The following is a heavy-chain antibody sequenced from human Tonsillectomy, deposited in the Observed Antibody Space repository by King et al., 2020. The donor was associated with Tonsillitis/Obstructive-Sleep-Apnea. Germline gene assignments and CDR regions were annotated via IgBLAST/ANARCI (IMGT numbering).Heavy chain of an antibody. CDR3: ARVSKLLMPDAFDF. CDR2: INTNTGNL. J-gene: IGHJ3*01. Sequence: AQLVQSGSELKKPGASVKISCKASGYTSSSYPINWVRQAPGQGPEWMGRINTNTGNLVYAQGFTGRFVFSVDSSVTTAYLQINSLKAEDRAVYYCARVSKLLMPDAFDFWGQGTVINVSS. V-gene: IGHV7-4-1*02. CDR1: GYTSSSYP. D-gene: IGHD2-2*01.